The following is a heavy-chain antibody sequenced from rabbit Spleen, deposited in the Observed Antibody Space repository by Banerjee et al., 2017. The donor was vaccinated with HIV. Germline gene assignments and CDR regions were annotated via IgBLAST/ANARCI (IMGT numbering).Heavy chain of an antibody. CDR2: IYGGTGST. D-gene: IGHD2-1*01. CDR1: GFSFSSSYW. Sequence: QEQLEESGGGLVKPGASLTLTCTASGFSFSSSYWICWVRQAPGKGLEWIACIYGGTGSTYYASWAKGRFTISKTSSTVDLKMTSLTAADTATYFCAIATMTLVITDLWGPGTLVTVS. V-gene: IGHV1S45*01. CDR3: AIATMTLVITDL. J-gene: IGHJ4*01.